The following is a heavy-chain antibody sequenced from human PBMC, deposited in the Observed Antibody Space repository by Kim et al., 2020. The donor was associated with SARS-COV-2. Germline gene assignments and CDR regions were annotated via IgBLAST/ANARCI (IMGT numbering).Heavy chain of an antibody. V-gene: IGHV1-3*01. CDR3: ARVSISARNGDTLGLDV. CDR1: GYTFTTYA. Sequence: ASVKVSCTASGYTFTTYAMHWVRQAPGQSLEWVGWVSAGNGNTKYSQKFQGRVTITRDTSASTAYMDLSSLRSEDTAVYYCARVSISARNGDTLGLDVWGQGTTVTVSS. J-gene: IGHJ6*02. CDR2: VSAGNGNT.